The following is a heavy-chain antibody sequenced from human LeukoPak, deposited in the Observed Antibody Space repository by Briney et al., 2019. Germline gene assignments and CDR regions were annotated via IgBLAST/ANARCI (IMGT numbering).Heavy chain of an antibody. Sequence: SQTLSLTCTVSGGSISSGGYYWSWIRQHPGKGLEWIGEINHSGSTNYNPSLKSRVTISVDTSKNQFSLKLSSVTAADTAVYYCANRISYGDQRTDFDYWGQGTLVTVSS. CDR3: ANRISYGDQRTDFDY. J-gene: IGHJ4*02. CDR2: INHSGST. D-gene: IGHD4-17*01. V-gene: IGHV4-31*03. CDR1: GGSISSGGYY.